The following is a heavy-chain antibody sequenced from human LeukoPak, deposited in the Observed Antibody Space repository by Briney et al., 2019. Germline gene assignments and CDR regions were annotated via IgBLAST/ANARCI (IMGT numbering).Heavy chain of an antibody. D-gene: IGHD3-10*01. CDR2: INWNGGST. Sequence: ETLSLTCTVSGASISGSGYYWGWIRQPPGKGLEWVSGINWNGGSTGYADSVKGRFTISRDNAKNSLYLQMNSLRAEDTALYYCARDHYYGSGSHPDAFDIWGQGTMVTVSS. V-gene: IGHV3-20*04. CDR3: ARDHYYGSGSHPDAFDI. J-gene: IGHJ3*02. CDR1: GASISGSGYY.